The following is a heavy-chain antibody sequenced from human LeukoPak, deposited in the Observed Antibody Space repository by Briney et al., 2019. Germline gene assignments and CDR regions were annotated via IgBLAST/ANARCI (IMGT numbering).Heavy chain of an antibody. CDR1: GFTVSSNY. Sequence: GGSLRLSCAASGFTVSSNYMIWVRQPPGMGLEWVSVFYPGGTTYYADSVKGRFSISRDDSKNTLYLQMNSLRAEDTAVYYCARDVGNFGSGSAYFDSWGQGTLVTVSS. CDR3: ARDVGNFGSGSAYFDS. V-gene: IGHV3-66*01. D-gene: IGHD3-10*01. CDR2: FYPGGTT. J-gene: IGHJ4*02.